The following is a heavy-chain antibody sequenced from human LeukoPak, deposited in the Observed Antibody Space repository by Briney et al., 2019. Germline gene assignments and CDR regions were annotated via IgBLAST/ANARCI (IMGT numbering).Heavy chain of an antibody. J-gene: IGHJ4*02. D-gene: IGHD5-18*01. CDR3: AREDTAMVFDY. V-gene: IGHV1-69*13. CDR2: IIPIFGTA. Sequence: ASVKVSCKASGGIFSSYAISWVRQAPGQGLEWMGGIIPIFGTANYAQKFQGRVTITADESTSTAYMELSSLRSEDTAVYYCAREDTAMVFDYWGQGTLVTVSS. CDR1: GGIFSSYA.